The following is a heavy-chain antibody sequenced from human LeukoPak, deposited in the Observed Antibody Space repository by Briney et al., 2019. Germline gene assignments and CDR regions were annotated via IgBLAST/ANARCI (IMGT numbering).Heavy chain of an antibody. V-gene: IGHV4-39*01. CDR2: IYYSGNT. D-gene: IGHD6-13*01. Sequence: PSETLSLTCTVSGDSISSSDYFWGWIRQPPGKGLEWIGSIYYSGNTYYNPSLKSRVTISVDSSKIQFSLKLSSVTAADTAIYYCARTPPPISAAGRNWYFDLWGRGTLVSVSS. CDR1: GDSISSSDYF. J-gene: IGHJ2*01. CDR3: ARTPPPISAAGRNWYFDL.